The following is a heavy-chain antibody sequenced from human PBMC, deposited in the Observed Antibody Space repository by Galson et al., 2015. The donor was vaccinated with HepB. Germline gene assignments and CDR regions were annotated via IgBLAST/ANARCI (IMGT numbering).Heavy chain of an antibody. Sequence: SLRLSCAASGFTFSSYALQWVRQAPGKGLEYVSAISSNGDGTYYANSVKGRFTISRDNSRNTLYLQMGSLRAEDMAVYYCAREGSGSYGSPLDYWGQGTLVTVSS. J-gene: IGHJ4*02. D-gene: IGHD1-26*01. CDR3: AREGSGSYGSPLDY. CDR2: ISSNGDGT. CDR1: GFTFSSYA. V-gene: IGHV3-64*01.